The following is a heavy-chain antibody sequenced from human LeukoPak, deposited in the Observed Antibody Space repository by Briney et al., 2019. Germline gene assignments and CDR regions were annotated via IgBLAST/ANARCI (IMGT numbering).Heavy chain of an antibody. CDR2: ISWDGDNT. V-gene: IGHV3-43*01. Sequence: GGSLRLSCAASGFTFSSYSMNWVRQAPGKGLEWVSLISWDGDNTYYADSVKGRFTISRDNSKNSLFLQMNSLRTEDTALYYCAKDRDSGWWKNFDYWGQGTLVTVSS. D-gene: IGHD6-19*01. J-gene: IGHJ4*02. CDR3: AKDRDSGWWKNFDY. CDR1: GFTFSSYS.